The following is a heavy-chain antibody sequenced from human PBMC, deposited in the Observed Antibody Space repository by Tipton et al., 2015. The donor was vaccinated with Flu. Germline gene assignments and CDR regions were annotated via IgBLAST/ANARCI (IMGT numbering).Heavy chain of an antibody. CDR1: GGSISSYY. CDR2: IYYSGST. D-gene: IGHD3-10*01. V-gene: IGHV4-59*12. CDR3: ARGRGRITMVRGVKGAFDI. Sequence: TLSLTCTVSGGSISSYYWSWIRQPPGKGLEWIGYIYYSGSTNYNPSLKSRVTISVDTSKNQFSLKLSSVTAADTAVYYCARGRGRITMVRGVKGAFDIWGQGTMVTVSS. J-gene: IGHJ3*02.